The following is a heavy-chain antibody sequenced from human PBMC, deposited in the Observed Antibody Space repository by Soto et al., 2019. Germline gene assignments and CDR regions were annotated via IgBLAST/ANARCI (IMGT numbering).Heavy chain of an antibody. CDR1: GFILTSSA. CDR2: IVVGNGNT. V-gene: IGHV1-58*01. D-gene: IGHD3-3*01. CDR3: ARGDSYYDFGIEC. Sequence: GASVKVACKTSGFILTSSAGRWVRQARGQRLEWMGRIVVGNGNTDYAQKFHKRVTLTRDMSTSTVYMELRSLTFEDTAVYYCARGDSYYDFGIECWGQGTVVTVSS. J-gene: IGHJ4*02.